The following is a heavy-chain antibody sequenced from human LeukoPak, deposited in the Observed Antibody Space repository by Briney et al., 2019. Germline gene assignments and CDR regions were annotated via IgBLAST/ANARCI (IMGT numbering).Heavy chain of an antibody. CDR1: GFTFSSSW. CDR2: MNSDVTTI. V-gene: IGHV3-74*01. CDR3: ARGAPIDH. J-gene: IGHJ5*02. Sequence: GGSLRLSCAASGFTFSSSWMYWLRQSPGKGLVWVSRMNSDVTTISYADSVRGRFTISRVNAQNTLHLQMDSLRVEDTAVYYCARGAPIDHWGQGVLVTVSS.